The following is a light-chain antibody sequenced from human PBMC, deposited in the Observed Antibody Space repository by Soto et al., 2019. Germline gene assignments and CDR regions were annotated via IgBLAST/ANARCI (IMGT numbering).Light chain of an antibody. CDR1: QGISTN. CDR2: AAS. Sequence: DIQMTQSPSSLSASVGDRVTITCRASQGISTNLNWYQQKPGRAPKLVIYAASNLQTGVPSRFSGSGSGSDFTLPIRSLEPEDLATNSCQQGHSKPYTFGQGTKLEIK. CDR3: QQGHSKPYT. J-gene: IGKJ2*01. V-gene: IGKV1-39*01.